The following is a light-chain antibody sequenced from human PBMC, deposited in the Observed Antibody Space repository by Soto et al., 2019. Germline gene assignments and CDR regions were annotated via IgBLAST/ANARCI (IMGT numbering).Light chain of an antibody. Sequence: QSALTQPPSASGSPGMSVTLSCSGTDNDVGRYDYVSWYQQHPGKAPKRLIYEVSKRPSGVPDRFSASKSGNTASLTVSGLQGEDEADYYCMSYVGGNSVAFGGGTQLTVL. CDR2: EVS. J-gene: IGLJ2*01. CDR3: MSYVGGNSVA. V-gene: IGLV2-8*01. CDR1: DNDVGRYDY.